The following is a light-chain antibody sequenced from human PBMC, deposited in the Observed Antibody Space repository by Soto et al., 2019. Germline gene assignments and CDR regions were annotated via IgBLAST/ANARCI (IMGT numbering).Light chain of an antibody. CDR3: QHYGTSPRT. V-gene: IGKV3-20*01. Sequence: EIVLTQSPGTLSLFPGERATFSCRASQSVSSTYLAWYRQKPGQAPRLLIYGASSRATGIPDRFSGSGSETDFTLTISRLEPEDSAVYYCQHYGTSPRTFGQGTKVEIK. CDR1: QSVSSTY. CDR2: GAS. J-gene: IGKJ1*01.